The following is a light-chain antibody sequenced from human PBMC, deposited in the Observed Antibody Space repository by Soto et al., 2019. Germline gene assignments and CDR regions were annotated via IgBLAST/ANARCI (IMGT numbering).Light chain of an antibody. J-gene: IGKJ4*01. CDR3: QQSYSAPLT. V-gene: IGKV1-39*01. CDR1: QRISNS. Sequence: IQMTQSPSSLSASVGDRVTVACRASQRISNSLNWYQQKPGQASKLLIYTASSLHTGVPSRFSGSGSGTDFTLTISSLQPEDFATYFCQQSYSAPLTFGGGTKVDIK. CDR2: TAS.